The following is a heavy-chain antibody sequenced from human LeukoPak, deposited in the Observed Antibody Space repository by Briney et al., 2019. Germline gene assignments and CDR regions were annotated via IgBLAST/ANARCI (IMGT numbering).Heavy chain of an antibody. CDR2: INHSGST. V-gene: IGHV4-34*01. J-gene: IGHJ5*02. D-gene: IGHD3-22*01. CDR1: GGSFSGYY. Sequence: PSETLSPTCAVYGGSFSGYYWSWIRQPPGKGLEWIGEINHSGSTNYNPSLKSRVTISVDTSKNQFSLKLSSVTAADTAVYYCARQYYYDSSGYFTWFDPWGQGTLVTVSS. CDR3: ARQYYYDSSGYFTWFDP.